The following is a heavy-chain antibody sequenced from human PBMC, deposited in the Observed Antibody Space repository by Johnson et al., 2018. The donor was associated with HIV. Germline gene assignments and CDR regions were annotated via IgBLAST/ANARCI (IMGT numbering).Heavy chain of an antibody. CDR3: ARGDGAARPGDDAFDV. V-gene: IGHV3-30*04. Sequence: QVQLVESGGGVVQPGRSLRLSCAASGFTFSSYAMHWVRQAPGKGLEWVAVIRYDGSNKYYAGSVKGRFNISRDNSKNTLYLQMNSLRPDEKAVYYCARGDGAARPGDDAFDVWGQGTMVTVSS. CDR2: IRYDGSNK. CDR1: GFTFSSYA. J-gene: IGHJ3*01. D-gene: IGHD6-6*01.